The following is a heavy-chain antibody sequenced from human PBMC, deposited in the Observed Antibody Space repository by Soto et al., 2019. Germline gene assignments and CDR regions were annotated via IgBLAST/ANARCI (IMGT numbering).Heavy chain of an antibody. CDR3: ASKAACGGACYAFDP. V-gene: IGHV1-69*06. J-gene: IGHJ5*02. Sequence: QVYLVQSGAELKKPGSSVKISCKASGGIFSSNTINWVRQAAGQGLEWMGVIIPLFGTANYAEKFQGRVTITADKSTKTEYMELTSLRSEDTAVYYCASKAACGGACYAFDPWGQGPLVTVSS. CDR1: GGIFSSNT. D-gene: IGHD2-21*02. CDR2: IIPLFGTA.